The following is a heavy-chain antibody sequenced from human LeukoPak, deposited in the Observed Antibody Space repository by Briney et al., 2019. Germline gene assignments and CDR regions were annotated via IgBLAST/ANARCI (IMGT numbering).Heavy chain of an antibody. J-gene: IGHJ4*02. CDR2: IYWDDEK. D-gene: IGHD3-3*01. CDR1: GFSLSTSGVG. CDR3: AHRHVYDLLSGLTY. Sequence: SGPTLVNPTQALTLTCTFSGFSLSTSGVGVGWIRQPPGKALEWLALIYWDDEKRYSPSLKSRLTITKDTSKNQVVLTVTNMDPVDTATYYWAHRHVYDLLSGLTYWGQGTLVTVSS. V-gene: IGHV2-5*02.